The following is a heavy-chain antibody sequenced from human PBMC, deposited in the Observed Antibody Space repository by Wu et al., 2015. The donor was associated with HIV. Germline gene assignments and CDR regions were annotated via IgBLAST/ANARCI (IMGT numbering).Heavy chain of an antibody. V-gene: IGHV1-69*05. CDR2: IIPIFDTT. CDR3: ARMIRGVIIFGGRMDV. Sequence: QVQLVQSGAEVKKPGSSVKVSCKASGGTFNSYSISWVRQAPGQGLEWMGGIIPIFDTTKYAQKFQDRVTITTDESTSTAFMELSSLRSEDTAVYYCARMIRGVIIFGGRMDVVGPRDHGHRLL. CDR1: GGTFNSYS. J-gene: IGHJ6*02. D-gene: IGHD3-10*01.